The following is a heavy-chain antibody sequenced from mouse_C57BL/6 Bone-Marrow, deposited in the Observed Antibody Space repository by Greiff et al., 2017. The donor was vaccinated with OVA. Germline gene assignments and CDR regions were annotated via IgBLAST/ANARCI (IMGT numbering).Heavy chain of an antibody. Sequence: EVKLVESGPVLVKPGASVKMSCKASGYTFTDYYMNWVKQSHGKSLEWIGVINPYNGGTSYNQKFKGKATLTVDKSSSTAYMELNSLTSEDSAVYYCARYDAPDYWGQGTTLTVSS. V-gene: IGHV1-19*01. CDR3: ARYDAPDY. J-gene: IGHJ2*01. CDR1: GYTFTDYY. CDR2: INPYNGGT. D-gene: IGHD2-3*01.